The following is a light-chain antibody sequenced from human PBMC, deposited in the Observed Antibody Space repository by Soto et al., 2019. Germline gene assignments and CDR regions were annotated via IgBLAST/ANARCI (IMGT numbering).Light chain of an antibody. CDR2: DDY. CDR3: QVWDNSADRVAV. CDR1: NFGDKS. J-gene: IGLJ2*01. Sequence: SYELNQPPSVSVAPGQPARITCGGDNFGDKSVHWYQQKPGQAPVMVVYDDYDRPSGIPERFSGSKSGNTATLTISGVEAGDEADYFCQVWDNSADRVAVFGGWTKVTVL. V-gene: IGLV3-21*02.